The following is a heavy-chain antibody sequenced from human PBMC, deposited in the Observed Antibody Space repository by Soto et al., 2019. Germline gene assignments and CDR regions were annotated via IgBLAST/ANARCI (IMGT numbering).Heavy chain of an antibody. J-gene: IGHJ4*02. CDR2: TYYRSKWYN. CDR3: ARGLLSYGSSWPFDY. D-gene: IGHD6-13*01. V-gene: IGHV6-1*01. Sequence: SQTLSLTCAISGVSVSSNSAAWNWIRQSPSRGLEWLGRTYYRSKWYNDYAVSVKSRITINPDTSKNQFSLQLNSVTPEDTAVYYCARGLLSYGSSWPFDYWGQGTLVTVSS. CDR1: GVSVSSNSAA.